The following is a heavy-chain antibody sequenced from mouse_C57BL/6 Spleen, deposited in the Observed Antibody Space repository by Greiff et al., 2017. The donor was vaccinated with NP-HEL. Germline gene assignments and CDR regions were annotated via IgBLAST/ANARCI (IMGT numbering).Heavy chain of an antibody. CDR2: ISSGSSTI. CDR3: ARTTGVAEGFAY. J-gene: IGHJ3*01. CDR1: GFTFSDYG. D-gene: IGHD1-1*01. V-gene: IGHV5-17*01. Sequence: EVQVVESGGGLVKPGGSLKLSCAASGFTFSDYGMHWVRQAPEKGLEWVAYISSGSSTIYYADTVKGRFTISRDNAKNTLFLQMTSLRSEDTAMYYCARTTGVAEGFAYWGQGTLVTVSA.